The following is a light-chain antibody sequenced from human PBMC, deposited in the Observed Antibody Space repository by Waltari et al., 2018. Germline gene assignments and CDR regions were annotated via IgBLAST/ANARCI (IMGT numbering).Light chain of an antibody. CDR3: ATWDDSLTGWV. V-gene: IGLV1-47*01. CDR1: SSNVGGNF. CDR2: RNN. Sequence: QSVLTQPPSASGAPGQRVILSCSGGSSNVGGNFVSWYQQLPGTAPKPLIYRNNQRPAGVPDRFSGSKSGTSASLAISGLRSDDEADYYCATWDDSLTGWVFGGGTKLTVL. J-gene: IGLJ3*02.